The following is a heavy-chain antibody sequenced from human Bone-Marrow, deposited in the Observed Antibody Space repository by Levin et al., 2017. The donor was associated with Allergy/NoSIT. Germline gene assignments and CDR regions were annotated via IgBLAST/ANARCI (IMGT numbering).Heavy chain of an antibody. CDR2: ISYDESHK. CDR1: GFKFSDRG. D-gene: IGHD1-26*01. CDR3: TRDRGEWGQFYFDY. Sequence: GESLKISCAASGFKFSDRGMHWVRQAPGKGLEWVAVISYDESHKYYADSVKGRFTISRDNSKNTLYLQMNSLRAEDTAVYYCTRDRGEWGQFYFDYWGQGTLVTVSS. V-gene: IGHV3-33*05. J-gene: IGHJ4*02.